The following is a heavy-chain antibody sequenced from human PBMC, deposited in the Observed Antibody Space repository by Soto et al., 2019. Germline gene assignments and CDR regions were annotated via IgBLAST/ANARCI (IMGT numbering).Heavy chain of an antibody. CDR2: IYSGGAT. CDR3: ARVDYGDYGWYFDL. V-gene: IGHV3-53*01. D-gene: IGHD4-17*01. J-gene: IGHJ2*01. Sequence: EVQLVESGGGLIQPGGSLRLSCAASGFTVTNKYMTWVRQASGKGLEWVSVIYSGGATSYADSVKGRFTISRDNSKDILYLQMNSLRAVDTAVYYCARVDYGDYGWYFDLWGRGTLVTVSS. CDR1: GFTVTNKY.